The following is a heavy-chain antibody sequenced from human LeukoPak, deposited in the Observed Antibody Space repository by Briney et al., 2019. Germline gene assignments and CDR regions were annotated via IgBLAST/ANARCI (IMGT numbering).Heavy chain of an antibody. CDR3: ARRACSADSCLDY. J-gene: IGHJ4*02. CDR1: GYSFINYW. D-gene: IGHD2-15*01. CDR2: IYPGDSDT. V-gene: IGHV5-51*01. Sequence: GESLKISCKGSGYSFINYWIGWVRQMPGKGLEWMGNIYPGDSDTRYSLSFQGQVTISADKSISTAYLQWTSLEASDTAMYYCARRACSADSCLDYWGQGTLVTVSS.